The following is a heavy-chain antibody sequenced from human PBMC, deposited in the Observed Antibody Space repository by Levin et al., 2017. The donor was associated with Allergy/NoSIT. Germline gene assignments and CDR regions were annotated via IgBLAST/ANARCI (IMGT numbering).Heavy chain of an antibody. CDR3: ARGGATAAFDI. CDR1: GFTFSNNG. D-gene: IGHD1-26*01. Sequence: GESLKISCAASGFTFSNNGMHWVRQAPGKGLEWVAVIWYDGSNKYYADSVKGRFTISRDNSKNTLYLQMNSLRAEDTAVYYCARGGATAAFDIWGQGTMVTVSS. CDR2: IWYDGSNK. V-gene: IGHV3-33*01. J-gene: IGHJ3*02.